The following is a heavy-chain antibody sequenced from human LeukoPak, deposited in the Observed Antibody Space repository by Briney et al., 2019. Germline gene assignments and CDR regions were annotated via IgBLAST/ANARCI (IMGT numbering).Heavy chain of an antibody. CDR3: AKDSAVRYSSSWYYFDY. CDR2: IRYDGSNK. J-gene: IGHJ4*02. Sequence: GGSLRLSCAASGFTFSSYGMHWVRQAPGKGLEWVAFIRYDGSNKYYADSVKGRFTISRDNSKNTLYLQMNSLRAEDTAVYYCAKDSAVRYSSSWYYFDYWGQGTLVTVSS. V-gene: IGHV3-30*02. CDR1: GFTFSSYG. D-gene: IGHD6-13*01.